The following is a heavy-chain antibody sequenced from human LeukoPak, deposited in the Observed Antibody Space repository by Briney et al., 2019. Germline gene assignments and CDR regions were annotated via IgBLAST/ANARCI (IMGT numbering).Heavy chain of an antibody. J-gene: IGHJ3*02. Sequence: GGSLRLSCGASGFPFSGYGMSCVRQAPGKGLEWVSAISGSGDSTYYADSVEGRFTISRDHSKNTLYLQMNSLRAEDTAVYYCAKVRYYGSGSSPADAFDIWGQGTMVTVSS. V-gene: IGHV3-23*01. CDR2: ISGSGDST. CDR3: AKVRYYGSGSSPADAFDI. CDR1: GFPFSGYG. D-gene: IGHD3-10*01.